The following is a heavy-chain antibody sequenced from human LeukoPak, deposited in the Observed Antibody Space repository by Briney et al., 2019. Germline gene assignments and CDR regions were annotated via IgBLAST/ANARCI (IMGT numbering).Heavy chain of an antibody. J-gene: IGHJ4*02. CDR2: ISGSGGST. CDR1: GFTFSSYA. Sequence: GGSLRLSCAASGFTFSSYAMSWVRQAPGKGLEWVSAISGSGGSTYYADSVKGRFTISRDNSKNTLYLQMNSLRAEDTAVYYCAKAFAYSSSSLDDYWGQGTLVTASS. CDR3: AKAFAYSSSSLDDY. V-gene: IGHV3-23*01. D-gene: IGHD6-6*01.